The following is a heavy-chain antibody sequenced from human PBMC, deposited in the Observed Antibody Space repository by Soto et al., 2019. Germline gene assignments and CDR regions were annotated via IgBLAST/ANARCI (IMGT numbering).Heavy chain of an antibody. CDR2: VIPILGTA. CDR1: GGSLRNSV. J-gene: IGHJ4*02. V-gene: IGHV1-69*01. CDR3: ARLGHPGH. Sequence: QVQLVQSGAEVKKPGSSVKVSCTASGGSLRNSVISWVRQAPAQRLEWMGGVIPILGTANYAQKFQGRVTMSGAEGTSTAYMDLSSLSPDDTAVYYCARLGHPGHWGPGTLVIVSS.